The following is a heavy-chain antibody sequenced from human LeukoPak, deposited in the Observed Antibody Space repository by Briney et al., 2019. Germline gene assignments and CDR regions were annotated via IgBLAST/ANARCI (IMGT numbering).Heavy chain of an antibody. J-gene: IGHJ4*02. V-gene: IGHV1-2*02. Sequence: GASVKVSCKASGYTFTGYYMHWVRQAPGQGLEWMGWINPNSGGTNYAQKFQGRVSMTRDTSISTAYMELSRLRSGDTAVYYCARSSIIAAAGPYYFDYWGQGTLVTVSS. D-gene: IGHD6-13*01. CDR1: GYTFTGYY. CDR3: ARSSIIAAAGPYYFDY. CDR2: INPNSGGT.